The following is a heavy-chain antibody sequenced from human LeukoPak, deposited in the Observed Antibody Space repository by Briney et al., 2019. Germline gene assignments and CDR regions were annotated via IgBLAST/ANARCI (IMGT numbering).Heavy chain of an antibody. D-gene: IGHD1-26*01. Sequence: ASVKVSCKASGYTFTDYYMHWVRQAPGQGLEWMGWINPKSGGADYAQKFQGRVTLTRETSISTAYMELRGLRSDDTAIYYCARPRLPRGSFNFDYWGQGTLVTVSS. V-gene: IGHV1-2*02. CDR1: GYTFTDYY. CDR2: INPKSGGA. J-gene: IGHJ4*02. CDR3: ARPRLPRGSFNFDY.